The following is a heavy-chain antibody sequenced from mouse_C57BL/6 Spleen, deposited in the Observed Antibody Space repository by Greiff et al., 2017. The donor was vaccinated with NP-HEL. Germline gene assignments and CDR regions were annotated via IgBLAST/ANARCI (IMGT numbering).Heavy chain of an antibody. Sequence: EVHLVESGGGLVKPGGSLKLSCAASGFTFSDYGMHWVRQAPEKGLEWVAYISSGSSTIYYADTVKGRFTISRDNAKNTLFLQMTSLRSEDTAMYYCANVGYWAMDYWGQGTSVTVSS. CDR2: ISSGSSTI. CDR1: GFTFSDYG. CDR3: ANVGYWAMDY. V-gene: IGHV5-17*01. J-gene: IGHJ4*01.